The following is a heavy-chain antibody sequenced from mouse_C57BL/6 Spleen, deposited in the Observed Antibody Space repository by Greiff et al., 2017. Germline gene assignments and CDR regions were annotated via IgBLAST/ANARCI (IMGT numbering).Heavy chain of an antibody. Sequence: DVKLVESGPGLVKPSQSLSLTCSVTGYSITSGYYWYWIRQAPGNKLEWMGNISNDSSNNYKPSIKNRISITRDTSKNPFFLKLNSVTTEDTAPYYWANYRSNYHYAMDYWGQGTSVTVSS. V-gene: IGHV3-6*01. CDR1: GYSITSGYY. CDR3: ANYRSNYHYAMDY. J-gene: IGHJ4*01. CDR2: ISNDSSN. D-gene: IGHD2-5*01.